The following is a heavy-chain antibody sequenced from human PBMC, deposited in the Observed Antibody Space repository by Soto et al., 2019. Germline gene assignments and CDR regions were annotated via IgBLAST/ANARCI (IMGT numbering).Heavy chain of an antibody. V-gene: IGHV4-38-2*01. Sequence: SETLSLTCAVSGYSISSGYYWGWIRQPPGKGLEWIGSIYHSGSTYYNPSLKSRVTISVDTSKNQFSLKLSSVTAADTAVYYCAGCITMVRGVIGRFDPWGQGTLVTVSS. J-gene: IGHJ5*02. CDR3: AGCITMVRGVIGRFDP. CDR2: IYHSGST. CDR1: GYSISSGYY. D-gene: IGHD3-10*01.